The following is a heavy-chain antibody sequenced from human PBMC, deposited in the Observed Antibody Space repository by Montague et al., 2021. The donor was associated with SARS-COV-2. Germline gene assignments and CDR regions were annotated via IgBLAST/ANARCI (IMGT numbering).Heavy chain of an antibody. CDR2: INHRGST. CDR3: ARGREHINMVVVVVTGGEYYFDF. D-gene: IGHD3-22*01. Sequence: SETLSLTCAVYDGSFSDYSWTWIRQPPGKGLEWIGEINHRGSTNYNPSLKSRVTISVDTSKGQFSLKMTSVTAADTAVYYCARGREHINMVVVVVTGGEYYFDFWGQRTLVAVSS. J-gene: IGHJ4*02. CDR1: DGSFSDYS. V-gene: IGHV4-34*01.